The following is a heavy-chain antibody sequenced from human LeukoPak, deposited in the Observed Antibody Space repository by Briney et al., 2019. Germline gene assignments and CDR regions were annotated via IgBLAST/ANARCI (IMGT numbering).Heavy chain of an antibody. D-gene: IGHD2/OR15-2a*01. CDR1: GFSFGDYA. CDR3: GTWAFYHGLDV. Sequence: PAGSLRLSCAASGFSFGDYAMHWFRQAPGKGLEWVSLIRADGGRTYYADSVNGRFTISRDNSKNSLYLQMNSLRTDDTALYYCGTWAFYHGLDVWGQGTTVTVSS. CDR2: IRADGGRT. V-gene: IGHV3-43*02. J-gene: IGHJ6*02.